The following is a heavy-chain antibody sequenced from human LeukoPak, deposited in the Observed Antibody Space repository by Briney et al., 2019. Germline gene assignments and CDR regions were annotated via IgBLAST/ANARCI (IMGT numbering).Heavy chain of an antibody. D-gene: IGHD1-26*01. CDR2: IYYSGST. CDR1: GGSISSGGYY. V-gene: IGHV4-31*03. Sequence: PSETLSLTCTVSGGSISSGGYYWSWIRQHPGKGLEWIGYIYYSGSTYYNPSLKSRVTISVDTSKNQFSLKLSSVTAADTAVYYCAREREGGLSFDPWGQGTLVTVS. CDR3: AREREGGLSFDP. J-gene: IGHJ5*02.